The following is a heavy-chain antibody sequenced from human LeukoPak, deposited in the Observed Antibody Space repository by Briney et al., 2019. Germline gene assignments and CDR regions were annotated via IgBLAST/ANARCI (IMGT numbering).Heavy chain of an antibody. J-gene: IGHJ6*03. Sequence: SETLSLTCAVYGGSFSGYYWSWIRQPPGKGLEWIGEINHSGGTNYNPSLKSRVTISVDTSKNQFSLKLSSVTAADTAVYYCARGLPSSSWYPYYYYMDVWGKGTTVTVSS. CDR2: INHSGGT. CDR3: ARGLPSSSWYPYYYYMDV. V-gene: IGHV4-34*01. CDR1: GGSFSGYY. D-gene: IGHD6-13*01.